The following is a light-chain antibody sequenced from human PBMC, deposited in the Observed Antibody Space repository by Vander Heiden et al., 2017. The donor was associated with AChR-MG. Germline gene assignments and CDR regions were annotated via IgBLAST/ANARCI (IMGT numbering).Light chain of an antibody. Sequence: EIVLTQSPGTLSLSPGERATLSCRASESVSSSYLAWYQQKPGQAPSLLIYGASSRATGIPDRFSGSGSGTDFTLTITRLEPEDSAVYYCQQYVSSPLTFGGGTKVEIK. CDR2: GAS. CDR1: ESVSSSY. V-gene: IGKV3-20*01. CDR3: QQYVSSPLT. J-gene: IGKJ4*01.